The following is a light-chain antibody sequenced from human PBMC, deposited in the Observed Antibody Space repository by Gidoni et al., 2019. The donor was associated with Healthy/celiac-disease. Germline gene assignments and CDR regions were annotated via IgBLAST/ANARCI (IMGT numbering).Light chain of an antibody. J-gene: IGLJ3*02. Sequence: QSALTQPASVSGSPGYSITISCTGTSSDVGGYNYVSWYQQTPGKAPKLMIYEVSNRPSGVSNRFSGSKSGNTASLTISGLQAEDEADYYCSSYTSSSTWVFGGGTKLTVL. CDR2: EVS. CDR1: SSDVGGYNY. V-gene: IGLV2-14*01. CDR3: SSYTSSSTWV.